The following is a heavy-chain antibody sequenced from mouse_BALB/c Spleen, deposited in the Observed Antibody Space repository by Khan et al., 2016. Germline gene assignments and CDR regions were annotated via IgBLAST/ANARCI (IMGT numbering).Heavy chain of an antibody. CDR1: GYSFTSYW. Sequence: EVQLQESGTVLARPWTSVYMSCKVSGYSFTSYWMHWVKQRPGQGLEWIGSIYPGNSNTTYNQNFRSRAKVTAVTSASTSYMELSSLTNDDSAVYDCMDSYPFPFWGQGTLVTFSA. D-gene: IGHD2-10*01. V-gene: IGHV1-5*01. CDR2: IYPGNSNT. CDR3: MDSYPFPF. J-gene: IGHJ3*01.